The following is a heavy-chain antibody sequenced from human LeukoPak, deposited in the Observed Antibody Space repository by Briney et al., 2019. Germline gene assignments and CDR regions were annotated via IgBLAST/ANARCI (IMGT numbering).Heavy chain of an antibody. CDR3: ARGTTIFVDY. V-gene: IGHV4-34*01. J-gene: IGHJ4*02. CDR2: INHSGST. CDR1: GGSFSGYY. D-gene: IGHD3-9*01. Sequence: SETLSLTCAVYGGSFSGYYWSWIRQPPGKGLEWIGEINHSGSTNYNPSLKSRVTISVDTPKNQFSLKLSSVTAADTAVYYCARGTTIFVDYWGQGTLVTVSS.